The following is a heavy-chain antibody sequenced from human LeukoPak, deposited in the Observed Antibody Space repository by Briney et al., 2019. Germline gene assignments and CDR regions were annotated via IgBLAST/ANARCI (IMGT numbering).Heavy chain of an antibody. CDR2: IYHSGST. J-gene: IGHJ4*02. CDR1: GGSISSGGYS. V-gene: IGHV4-30-2*01. Sequence: SETLSLTCAVSGGSISSGGYSWSWIRQPPGKGLEWIGYIYHSGSTYYNPSLKSRVTISVDTSKNQFSLKLSSVTAADTAVYYCARARLLAYGSGSYPDYWGQGTLVTVSS. D-gene: IGHD3-10*01. CDR3: ARARLLAYGSGSYPDY.